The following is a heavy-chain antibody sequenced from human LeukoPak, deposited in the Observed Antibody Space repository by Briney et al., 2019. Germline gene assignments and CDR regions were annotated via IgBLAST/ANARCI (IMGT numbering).Heavy chain of an antibody. V-gene: IGHV4-59*01. J-gene: IGHJ5*02. CDR2: IYYSGST. CDR1: GGSISSYY. D-gene: IGHD6-13*01. Sequence: PSETLSLTCTVSGGSISSYYWSWIRQPPGKGLEWIGYIYYSGSTNYNPSLKSRVTISVDTSKNQFSLKLSSVTAADTAVYYCARTWKWYSSSWYVWFDPWGQGTLVIVSS. CDR3: ARTWKWYSSSWYVWFDP.